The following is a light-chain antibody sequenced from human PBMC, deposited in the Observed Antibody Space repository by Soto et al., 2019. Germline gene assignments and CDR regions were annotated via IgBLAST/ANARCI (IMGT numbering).Light chain of an antibody. J-gene: IGLJ1*01. Sequence: QSALTQPASVSGSPGQSITISCTGTSSDVGGYNYVSWYQHHPGKAPKLMIYEVNHRLSEVSNRFSGSKSGNTASLTISGLQPEDESDYYFNSYTSRYTFVLGTGTKVPVL. V-gene: IGLV2-14*01. CDR3: NSYTSRYTFV. CDR1: SSDVGGYNY. CDR2: EVN.